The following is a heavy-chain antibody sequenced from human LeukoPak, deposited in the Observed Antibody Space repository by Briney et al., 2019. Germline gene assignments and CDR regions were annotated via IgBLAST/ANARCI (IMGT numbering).Heavy chain of an antibody. J-gene: IGHJ4*02. CDR3: ARLGPVWVAARDAHYFDY. V-gene: IGHV1-2*02. CDR2: INPNSGGT. CDR1: GYTFTGYY. D-gene: IGHD2-15*01. Sequence: ASVKVSCKASGYTFTGYYMHWVRQAPGQGLEWMGWINPNSGGTNYAQKFQGRVTMTRDTSISTAYMELSRLRSDDTAVYYCARLGPVWVAARDAHYFDYWGQGTLVTVSS.